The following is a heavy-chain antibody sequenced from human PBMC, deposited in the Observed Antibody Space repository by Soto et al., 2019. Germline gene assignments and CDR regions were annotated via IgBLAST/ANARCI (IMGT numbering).Heavy chain of an antibody. CDR3: AKVPYYDFWSGYYPKYYYFDY. D-gene: IGHD3-3*01. V-gene: IGHV3-23*01. J-gene: IGHJ4*02. CDR1: GFTFSSYA. CDR2: ISGSGGST. Sequence: PGGSLRLSCAASGFTFSSYAMSWVRQAPGKGLEWVSAISGSGGSTYYADSVKGRFTISRDNSKNTLYPQMNSLRAEDTAVYYCAKVPYYDFWSGYYPKYYYFDYWGQGTLVTVSS.